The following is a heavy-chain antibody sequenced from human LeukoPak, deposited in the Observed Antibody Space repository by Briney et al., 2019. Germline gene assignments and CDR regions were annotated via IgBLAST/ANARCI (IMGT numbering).Heavy chain of an antibody. CDR2: IYHSGST. CDR1: GGSISSGGYS. J-gene: IGHJ6*02. CDR3: ARGIAVAGQSYYYYYGMDV. Sequence: SETLSLTCAVSGGSISSGGYSWSWIRQPPGKGLEWIGYIYHSGSTYYNPSLKSRVTISVDTSKNQFSLKLSSVTAADTAVYYCARGIAVAGQSYYYYYGMDVWGQGTTVTVSS. V-gene: IGHV4-30-2*01. D-gene: IGHD6-19*01.